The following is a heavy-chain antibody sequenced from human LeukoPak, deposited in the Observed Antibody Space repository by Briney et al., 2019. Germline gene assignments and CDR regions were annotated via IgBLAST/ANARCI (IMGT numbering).Heavy chain of an antibody. CDR1: GXTFSSYA. CDR2: ISGSGGST. Sequence: GGSLRLSCAASGXTFSSYAMSWVRQAPGKGLEWVSAISGSGGSTYYADSVKGRFTISRHTSKKTLYLQMNSLRAEDTAVYYCAREVMAKRRAFDIWGQGTVVTVSS. V-gene: IGHV3-23*01. J-gene: IGHJ3*02. CDR3: AREVMAKRRAFDI. D-gene: IGHD2-8*01.